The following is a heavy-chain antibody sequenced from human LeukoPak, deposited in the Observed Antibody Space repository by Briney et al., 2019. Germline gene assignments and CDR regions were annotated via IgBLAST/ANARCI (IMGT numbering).Heavy chain of an antibody. V-gene: IGHV1-8*01. CDR3: ARGDKLRYFDWLPSHDAFDI. D-gene: IGHD3-9*01. Sequence: ASVKVSCKASGYTFTSYDINWVRQATGQGLEWMGWMNPNSGNTGYAQKFQGRVTMTRNTSISTAYMELSSLRSEDTAVYYCARGDKLRYFDWLPSHDAFDIWGQGTMVTVSS. J-gene: IGHJ3*02. CDR1: GYTFTSYD. CDR2: MNPNSGNT.